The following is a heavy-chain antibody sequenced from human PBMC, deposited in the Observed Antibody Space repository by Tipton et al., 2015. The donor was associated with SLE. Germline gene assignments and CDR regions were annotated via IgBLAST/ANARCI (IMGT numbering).Heavy chain of an antibody. J-gene: IGHJ4*02. CDR1: GGSISSYY. Sequence: TLSLTYTVSGGSISSYYWSWIRQPPGKGLEWIGNIYTSGSTNYNPSLKSRVTISVDTSKKQSSLKLSSVTAADTAVYYCARISSGWSPLDYWGQGTLVTVSS. D-gene: IGHD6-19*01. CDR3: ARISSGWSPLDY. V-gene: IGHV4-4*09. CDR2: IYTSGST.